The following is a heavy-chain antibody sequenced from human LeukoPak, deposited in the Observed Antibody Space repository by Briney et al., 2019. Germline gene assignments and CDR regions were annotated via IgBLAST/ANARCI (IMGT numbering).Heavy chain of an antibody. CDR3: AKDPDYGDVGY. J-gene: IGHJ4*02. CDR1: GFTFSSYW. V-gene: IGHV3-7*03. Sequence: GGSLRLSCAASGFTFSSYWMSWVRQAPGKGLEWVANIKQDGSEKYYVDSVKGRFTISRDNSKNTLYLQMNSLRAEDTAVYYCAKDPDYGDVGYWGQGTLVTVSS. D-gene: IGHD4-17*01. CDR2: IKQDGSEK.